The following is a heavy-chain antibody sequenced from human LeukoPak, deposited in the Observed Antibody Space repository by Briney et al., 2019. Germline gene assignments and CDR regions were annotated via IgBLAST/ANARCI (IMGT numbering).Heavy chain of an antibody. V-gene: IGHV3-11*01. Sequence: GGSLRLSCAASGFTFSDYYMGWIRQAPGKGLEWVSYISSSGSTIYYADSVKGRFTISRDNAKNSLYLQMNSLRAEDPAVYYCARDLRGAAAGVDYWGQGTLVTVSS. CDR2: ISSSGSTI. CDR1: GFTFSDYY. J-gene: IGHJ4*02. D-gene: IGHD6-13*01. CDR3: ARDLRGAAAGVDY.